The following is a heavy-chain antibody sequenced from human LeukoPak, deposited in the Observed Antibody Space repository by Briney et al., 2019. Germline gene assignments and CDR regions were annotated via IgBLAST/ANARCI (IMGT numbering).Heavy chain of an antibody. Sequence: SETLSLTCAVYGGSFSGYYWSWIRQPPGKGLEWIGEINHSGSTNYNPSLKSRVTISVDTSKNQFSLKLSSVTAADTAVYYCARHVLTRSGYAAFDIWGQGTMVTVSS. D-gene: IGHD3-22*01. V-gene: IGHV4-34*01. J-gene: IGHJ3*02. CDR2: INHSGST. CDR3: ARHVLTRSGYAAFDI. CDR1: GGSFSGYY.